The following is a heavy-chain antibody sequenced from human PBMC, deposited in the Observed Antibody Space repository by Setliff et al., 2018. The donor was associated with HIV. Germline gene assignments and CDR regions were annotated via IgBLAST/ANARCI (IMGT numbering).Heavy chain of an antibody. V-gene: IGHV1-2*02. CDR1: GYTFTGYY. Sequence: ASVKVSCKASGYTFTGYYIHWVRQAPGQGLEWMGWINPNSGGTNYAQKLQGRVTMTTDTSTSTAYMELRSLRSDDTAVYYCARTGGLTYYDYVWGSYRYTCDYWGQGTLVTVSS. D-gene: IGHD3-16*02. CDR3: ARTGGLTYYDYVWGSYRYTCDY. J-gene: IGHJ4*02. CDR2: INPNSGGT.